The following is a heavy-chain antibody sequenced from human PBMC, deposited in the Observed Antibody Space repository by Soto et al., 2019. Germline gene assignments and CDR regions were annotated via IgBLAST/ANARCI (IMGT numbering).Heavy chain of an antibody. CDR1: GGSFSGYY. CDR2: INHSGST. J-gene: IGHJ4*02. Sequence: QVQLQQWGAGLLKPSETLSLTCAVYGGSFSGYYWSWIRQPPGKGLEWIGEINHSGSTNYNPSLKSRVTISVDTSKNQFSLKLSSVTAADTAGYYCARGQSSLLLDCSGQGLLVTVSA. V-gene: IGHV4-34*01. D-gene: IGHD2-8*02. CDR3: ARGQSSLLLDC.